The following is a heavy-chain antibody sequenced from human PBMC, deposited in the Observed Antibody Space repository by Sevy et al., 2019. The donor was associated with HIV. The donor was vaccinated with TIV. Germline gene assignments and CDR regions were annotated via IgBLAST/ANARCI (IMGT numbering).Heavy chain of an antibody. V-gene: IGHV1-69*13. J-gene: IGHJ3*02. D-gene: IGHD5-12*01. CDR2: IIPIFGTA. CDR1: GGTFSSYA. Sequence: ASVKVSCKASGGTFSSYAISWVRQAPGQGLEWMGGIIPIFGTANYAQKFQGRVTITADESTSTAYMELSSLRSEDTAVYYCAKNGLRPRHDAFDIWGQGTMVTVSS. CDR3: AKNGLRPRHDAFDI.